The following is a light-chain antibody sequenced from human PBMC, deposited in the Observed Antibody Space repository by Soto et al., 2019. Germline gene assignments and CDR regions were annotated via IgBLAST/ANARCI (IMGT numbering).Light chain of an antibody. CDR3: MLGTHWPPWT. Sequence: PVSLTLTPGQPASISCRSSQSLLYGDANTYLNGFQQRAGESPRRLIDRVSNRDCGVTDRFSGSGSGTDFTLKISRVEAEDVGVYYCMLGTHWPPWTFGQGSKVDI. V-gene: IGKV2-30*01. CDR1: QSLLYGDANTY. J-gene: IGKJ1*01. CDR2: RVS.